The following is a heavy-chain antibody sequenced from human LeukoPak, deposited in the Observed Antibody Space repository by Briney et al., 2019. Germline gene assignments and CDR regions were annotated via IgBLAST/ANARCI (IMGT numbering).Heavy chain of an antibody. CDR3: AGGIVGAPYDAFDI. V-gene: IGHV1-18*01. CDR1: GYTFTSYG. Sequence: GASVKVSCKASGYTFTSYGISWVRQAPGRGREWMGWISAYNGNTNYAQKLQGRVTMTTDTSTSTAYMELRSLRSDDTAVHYCAGGIVGAPYDAFDIWGQGTMVTVSS. D-gene: IGHD1-26*01. CDR2: ISAYNGNT. J-gene: IGHJ3*02.